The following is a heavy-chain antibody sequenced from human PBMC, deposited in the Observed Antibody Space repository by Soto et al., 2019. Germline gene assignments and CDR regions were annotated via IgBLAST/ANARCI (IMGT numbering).Heavy chain of an antibody. Sequence: PSETLSLTCAVYGGSFSGYYWSWIRQPPGKGLEWIGEINHSGSTNYNPSLKSRVTISVDTSKNQFSLKLSSVTAADTAVYYCARRDEIGHWPGMFFFAYWGREPLVASPS. V-gene: IGHV4-34*01. CDR3: ARRDEIGHWPGMFFFAY. CDR2: INHSGST. J-gene: IGHJ4*02. D-gene: IGHD3-10*02. CDR1: GGSFSGYY.